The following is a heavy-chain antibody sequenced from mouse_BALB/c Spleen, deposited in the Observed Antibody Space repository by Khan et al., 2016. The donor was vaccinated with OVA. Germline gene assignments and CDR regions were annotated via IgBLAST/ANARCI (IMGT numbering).Heavy chain of an antibody. CDR1: GFTFSTYG. J-gene: IGHJ3*01. D-gene: IGHD1-1*01. V-gene: IGHV5-6*01. CDR2: VSTGGCYT. Sequence: EVELVESGGDLVKPGGSLKLSCAASGFTFSTYGMSWVRQTPDKRLEWVATVSTGGCYTYYPDSLKGRFTISRDNAKNTLYLQMSGLKSEDTAMLYCTIYSYYYDSEAFAYWGQGTLVTVSA. CDR3: TIYSYYYDSEAFAY.